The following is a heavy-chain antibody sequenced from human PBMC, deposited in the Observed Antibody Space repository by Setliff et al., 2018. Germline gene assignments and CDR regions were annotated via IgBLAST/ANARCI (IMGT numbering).Heavy chain of an antibody. Sequence: GASVKVSCKASGYTFTSYAMHWVRQAPGQRLEWMGWINAGNGNTKYSQKFQGRVTNTRDTSASTAYMELSSLRSEDTAVYYCAREFTRYYNFWSAHRYYMDVWGKGTTVTVSS. CDR1: GYTFTSYA. D-gene: IGHD3-3*01. J-gene: IGHJ6*03. V-gene: IGHV1-3*01. CDR2: INAGNGNT. CDR3: AREFTRYYNFWSAHRYYMDV.